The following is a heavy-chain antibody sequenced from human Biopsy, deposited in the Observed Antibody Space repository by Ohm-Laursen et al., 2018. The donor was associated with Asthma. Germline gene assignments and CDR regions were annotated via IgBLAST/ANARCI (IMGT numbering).Heavy chain of an antibody. CDR3: AREGIAVAHFDY. Sequence: SLRLSCAASGFTFSSYAMHWVRQAPGKGLEWVAVISYDGSNRYYADSVKGRFTISRDNSKNTLYLQMNSLRAEDTAVYYCAREGIAVAHFDYWGQGTLVTVSS. CDR1: GFTFSSYA. CDR2: ISYDGSNR. V-gene: IGHV3-30-3*01. J-gene: IGHJ4*02. D-gene: IGHD6-19*01.